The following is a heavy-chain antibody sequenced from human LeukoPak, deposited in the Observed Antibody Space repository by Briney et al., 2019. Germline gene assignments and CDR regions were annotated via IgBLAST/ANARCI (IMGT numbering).Heavy chain of an antibody. V-gene: IGHV7-4-1*02. CDR1: GYTFTSYT. CDR2: INTNTGNP. Sequence: ASVKVSCKASGYTFTSYTMNWVRQAPGQGLEWMGWINTNTGNPTYAQGFTGRFVFSLDTSVSTAYLQISSLKAEDTAVYYCARPHETVVVPYDAFDIWGQGTMVTVSS. CDR3: ARPHETVVVPYDAFDI. J-gene: IGHJ3*02. D-gene: IGHD3-22*01.